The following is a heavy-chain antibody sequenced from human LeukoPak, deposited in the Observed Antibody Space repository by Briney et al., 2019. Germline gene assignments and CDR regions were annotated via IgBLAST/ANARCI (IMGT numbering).Heavy chain of an antibody. D-gene: IGHD2-2*01. V-gene: IGHV1-46*01. CDR3: AREGDCSSTSCSPPAYYYYYYMDV. J-gene: IGHJ6*03. CDR1: GYTFTSYY. Sequence: ASVKVSCKASGYTFTSYYMHWVRQAPGQGLEWMGIINPSGGSTSYAQKFQGRVTMTRDMSTSTDYMELSSLRSEDTAVYYCAREGDCSSTSCSPPAYYYYYYMDVWGKGTTVTVSS. CDR2: INPSGGST.